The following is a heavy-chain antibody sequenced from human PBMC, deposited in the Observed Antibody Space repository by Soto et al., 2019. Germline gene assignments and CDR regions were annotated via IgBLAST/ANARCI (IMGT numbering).Heavy chain of an antibody. Sequence: SETLSLTCTVSGGSISSGDYYWSWIRQPPGRGLEWIGYIYYSGSTYYNPSLKSRVTISVDTSKNQFSLKLSSVTAADTAVYYCAGLQSMRLSGLDPWGQGTLVTVSS. J-gene: IGHJ5*02. D-gene: IGHD3-16*02. CDR3: AGLQSMRLSGLDP. V-gene: IGHV4-30-4*01. CDR1: GGSISSGDYY. CDR2: IYYSGST.